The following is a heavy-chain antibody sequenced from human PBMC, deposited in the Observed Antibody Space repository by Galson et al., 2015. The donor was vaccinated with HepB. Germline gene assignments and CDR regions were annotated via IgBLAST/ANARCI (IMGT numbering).Heavy chain of an antibody. CDR1: GFIFSSYG. Sequence: SLRLSCAASGFIFSSYGMHWVRQAPGKGLEWVAIIWYDGSNKYYADSVKGRFTISRDNSKNTLYLQMNSLRVEDTAMYYCARDLMRFDYGDYWGQGTLVTVSS. J-gene: IGHJ4*02. V-gene: IGHV3-33*01. CDR2: IWYDGSNK. CDR3: ARDLMRFDYGDY. D-gene: IGHD3-16*01.